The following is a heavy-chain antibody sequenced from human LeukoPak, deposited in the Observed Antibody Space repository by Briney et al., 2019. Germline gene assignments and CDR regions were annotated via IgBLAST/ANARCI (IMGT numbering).Heavy chain of an antibody. J-gene: IGHJ6*02. V-gene: IGHV3-73*01. D-gene: IGHD2-15*01. CDR2: IRSKANSLVK. Sequence: GGSLKLSCAASGLAFSGSAIHWVRQASGEGLEWVGRIRSKANSLVKTYAASLEGRFTISRDDSSNTAYLQMNSLKTEDTAVYYCTRHSDKYCSGSNCYVYNFYGWDVWGQGTTVTVSS. CDR3: TRHSDKYCSGSNCYVYNFYGWDV. CDR1: GLAFSGSA.